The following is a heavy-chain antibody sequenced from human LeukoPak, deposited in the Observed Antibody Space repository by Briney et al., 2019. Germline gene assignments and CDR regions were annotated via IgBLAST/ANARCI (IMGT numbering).Heavy chain of an antibody. D-gene: IGHD3-16*01. J-gene: IGHJ4*02. CDR1: GFTFSSYS. CDR3: AKEWTRGGLDY. Sequence: PGGSLRLSCAASGFTFSSYSMNWVRQAPGKGLEWVAVIWHDGRNKVYADSVKGRFTISRDNSNNTLFLQMNSLRAEDTAVYFCAKEWTRGGLDYWGLGTLVTVSS. CDR2: IWHDGRNK. V-gene: IGHV3-33*06.